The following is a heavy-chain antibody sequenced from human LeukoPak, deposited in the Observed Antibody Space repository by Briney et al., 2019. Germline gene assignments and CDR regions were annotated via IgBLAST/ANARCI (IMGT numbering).Heavy chain of an antibody. CDR1: GFTVSSNY. Sequence: GGSLRLSCAASGFTVSSNYMSWVRQAPGKGLEWVSVIYSGGNTYYADSVKGRFTISRDNSKNTLYLQMNSLRAEDTAVYYCAKPKGYSSSWPYFDYWGQGTLVTVSS. CDR2: IYSGGNT. V-gene: IGHV3-66*02. CDR3: AKPKGYSSSWPYFDY. J-gene: IGHJ4*02. D-gene: IGHD6-13*01.